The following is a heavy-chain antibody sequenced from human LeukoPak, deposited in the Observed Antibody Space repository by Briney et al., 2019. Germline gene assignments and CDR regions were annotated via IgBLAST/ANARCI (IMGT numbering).Heavy chain of an antibody. D-gene: IGHD4-17*01. V-gene: IGHV3-74*01. CDR3: ARVGGDYGPRVLDY. Sequence: GGSLRLSCAASGFTFSSYWMDWVRHAAGKGLVWVSRINSDGSSTIYADSVKGRFTIARDNAKKKLYLQMNSLRAEDTAVYYCARVGGDYGPRVLDYWGQGTLVTVSS. CDR2: INSDGSST. J-gene: IGHJ4*02. CDR1: GFTFSSYW.